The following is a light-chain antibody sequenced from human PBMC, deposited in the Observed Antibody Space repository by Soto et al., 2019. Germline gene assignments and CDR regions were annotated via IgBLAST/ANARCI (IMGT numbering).Light chain of an antibody. Sequence: EIVLTQSPGTLSLSPGERATLSCRASQSVSSSYLAWYQQKPGQAPRLLIYGASSRATGIPDRFSGSGSGTDFTLTISILEPEDVAVYYCQQYGSSGYTFGQGTKLEIK. J-gene: IGKJ2*01. V-gene: IGKV3-20*01. CDR3: QQYGSSGYT. CDR2: GAS. CDR1: QSVSSSY.